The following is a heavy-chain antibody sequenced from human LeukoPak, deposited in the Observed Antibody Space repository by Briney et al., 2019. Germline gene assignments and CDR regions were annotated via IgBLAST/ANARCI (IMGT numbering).Heavy chain of an antibody. V-gene: IGHV3-23*01. D-gene: IGHD3-9*01. J-gene: IGHJ4*02. Sequence: GGSLRLSCAAAGFTFSSYGMSWVRQAPGKGLEWVSAISGSGGSTYYADSVKGRFTISRDNSKNTLYLQMNSLRAEDTAVYYCAKVPGYQDPSFFDYWGQGTLVTVSS. CDR1: GFTFSSYG. CDR3: AKVPGYQDPSFFDY. CDR2: ISGSGGST.